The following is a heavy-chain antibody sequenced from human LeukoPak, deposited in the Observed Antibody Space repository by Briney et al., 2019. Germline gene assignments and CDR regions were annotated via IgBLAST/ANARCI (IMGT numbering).Heavy chain of an antibody. Sequence: SETLSLTCTVSGGSIYSSNYYWGWIRQPPGKGLEWIGSIYYSGSTYYNPSLKGQVAISVDTSKNQFSLKLNSVTAADTAVYYCARQANMIADYWGQGTLVTVSS. CDR3: ARQANMIADY. CDR2: IYYSGST. V-gene: IGHV4-39*01. J-gene: IGHJ4*02. CDR1: GGSIYSSNYY. D-gene: IGHD3-22*01.